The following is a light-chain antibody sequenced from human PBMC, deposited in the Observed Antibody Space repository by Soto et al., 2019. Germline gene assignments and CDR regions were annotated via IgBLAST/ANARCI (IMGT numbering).Light chain of an antibody. V-gene: IGLV2-8*01. CDR3: DSYVGGNNIVV. CDR1: SSDVGKHNF. Sequence: QSALTQPPSASGSPGQAVTISCTGTSSDVGKHNFVSWYQQHPGKAPKLLIHEVNKRPSGVPDRFSGSKSGNTASLTVSGLQAEDEADYYCDSYVGGNNIVVFGGGTKVTVL. CDR2: EVN. J-gene: IGLJ2*01.